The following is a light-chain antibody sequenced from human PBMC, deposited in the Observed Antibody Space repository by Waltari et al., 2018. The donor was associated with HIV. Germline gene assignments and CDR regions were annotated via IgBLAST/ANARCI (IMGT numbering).Light chain of an antibody. V-gene: IGKV1-12*01. J-gene: IGKJ4*02. CDR3: QQASSLPRT. Sequence: IQMTQSPPSVSASVGARVTISCRASQDISTWLAWYQQKPGKAPKLLIFGASSLQRGVPSRFSGSGSGTDFTLTISSLQPEDFATYTCQQASSLPRTFGGGTTVEIK. CDR2: GAS. CDR1: QDISTW.